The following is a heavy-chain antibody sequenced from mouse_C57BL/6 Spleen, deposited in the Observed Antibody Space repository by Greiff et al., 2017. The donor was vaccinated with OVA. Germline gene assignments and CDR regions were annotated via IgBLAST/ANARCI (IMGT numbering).Heavy chain of an antibody. V-gene: IGHV1-50*01. CDR1: GYTFTSYW. CDR2: IDPSDSYT. D-gene: IGHD1-1*01. J-gene: IGHJ2*02. CDR3: ASYYCGSSVDY. Sequence: VQLQQPGAELVKPGASVKLSCKASGYTFTSYWMQWVKQRPGQGLEWIGEIDPSDSYTNYNQKFKGKATLTVDTSSSTAYMQLSSLTSEDSAVYYGASYYCGSSVDYWGQDTSLTVSA.